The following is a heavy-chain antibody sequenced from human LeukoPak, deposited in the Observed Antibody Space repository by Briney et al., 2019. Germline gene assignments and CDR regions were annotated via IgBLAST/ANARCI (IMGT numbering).Heavy chain of an antibody. J-gene: IGHJ6*04. V-gene: IGHV3-7*01. CDR3: AELGITMIGGV. Sequence: GGSLRLSCAASGFRFNTYWMSWVRQAPGKGLEWVANIKQDGNEKYYADSVKGRFTISRDNAKNSLYLQMNSLRAEDTAVYYCAELGITMIGGVWGKGTTVTISS. CDR2: IKQDGNEK. D-gene: IGHD3-10*02. CDR1: GFRFNTYW.